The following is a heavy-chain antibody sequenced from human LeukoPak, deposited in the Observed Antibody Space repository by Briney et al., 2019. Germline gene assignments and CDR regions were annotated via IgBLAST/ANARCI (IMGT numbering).Heavy chain of an antibody. CDR1: GGSFSGYY. D-gene: IGHD2-2*01. V-gene: IGHV4-34*01. Sequence: ASETLSLTCAVYGGSFSGYYWSWIRQPPGKGLEWIGEINHSGSTNYNPSLKSRVTISVDTSKNQFSLKLSSVTAADTAVYYCATSAAIYAFDIWGQGTMVTVSS. J-gene: IGHJ3*02. CDR3: ATSAAIYAFDI. CDR2: INHSGST.